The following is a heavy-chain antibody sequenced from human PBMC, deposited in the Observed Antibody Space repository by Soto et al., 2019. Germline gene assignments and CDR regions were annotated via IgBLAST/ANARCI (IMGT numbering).Heavy chain of an antibody. Sequence: GGSLSLSCAASGFTFDDYAMHWVRQAPGKGLEWVSGISWNSGSIGYADSVKGRFTISRDNAKNSLYLQMNSLRAEDTALYYCAKAPAYSSGWYRYWGQGTLVTVSS. CDR3: AKAPAYSSGWYRY. J-gene: IGHJ4*02. CDR1: GFTFDDYA. D-gene: IGHD6-19*01. V-gene: IGHV3-9*01. CDR2: ISWNSGSI.